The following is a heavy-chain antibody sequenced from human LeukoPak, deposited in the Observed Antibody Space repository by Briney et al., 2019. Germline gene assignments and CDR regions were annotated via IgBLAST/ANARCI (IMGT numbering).Heavy chain of an antibody. V-gene: IGHV3-30-3*01. J-gene: IGHJ4*02. D-gene: IGHD5-18*01. CDR1: GFTFSSYA. CDR2: ISYDGSNK. CDR3: ARNPRIQLWLQPFDY. Sequence: PGRSLRLSCAASGFTFSSYAMHWVRQAPGKGLEWVAVISYDGSNKYYADSVKGRFTISRGNSKNTLYLQMNSLRAEDTAVYYCARNPRIQLWLQPFDYWGQGTLVTVSS.